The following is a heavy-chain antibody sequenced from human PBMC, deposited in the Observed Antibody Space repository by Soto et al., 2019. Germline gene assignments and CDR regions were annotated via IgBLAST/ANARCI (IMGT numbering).Heavy chain of an antibody. CDR2: IYSGGST. CDR3: ARDSSNWSYFDY. J-gene: IGHJ4*02. CDR1: GFSICNNY. Sequence: GGSLRLSCAASGFSICNNYMNWVRQAPGKGLEWVSVIYSGGSTYYADSVKGRFIISRDNSKNTLYLQMNSLRAEDTAVYYCARDSSNWSYFDYWGQGTLVTVSS. V-gene: IGHV3-66*01. D-gene: IGHD6-13*01.